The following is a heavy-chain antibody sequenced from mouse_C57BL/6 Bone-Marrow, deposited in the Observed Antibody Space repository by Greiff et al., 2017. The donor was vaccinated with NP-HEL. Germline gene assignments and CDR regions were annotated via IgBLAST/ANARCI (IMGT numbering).Heavy chain of an antibody. CDR2: IDPSDSYT. J-gene: IGHJ4*01. CDR3: ARSIGYFYAMDY. Sequence: VQLHQPGAELVMPGASVKLSCKASGYTFTSYWMHWVKQRPGQGLEWIGEIDPSDSYTNYNQKFKGKSTLTVDKSSSTAYMQLSSLTSEDSAVYYCARSIGYFYAMDYWGQGTSVTVSS. V-gene: IGHV1-69*01. D-gene: IGHD2-3*01. CDR1: GYTFTSYW.